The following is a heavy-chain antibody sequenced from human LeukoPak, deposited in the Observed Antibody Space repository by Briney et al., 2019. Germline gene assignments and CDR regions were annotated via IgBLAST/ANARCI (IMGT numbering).Heavy chain of an antibody. V-gene: IGHV4-39*01. J-gene: IGHJ4*02. CDR1: GVSISSISYY. CDR3: ARQDIVLVPAAIGFDY. Sequence: SETLSLTCTGSGVSISSISYYWGWIRQPPGTGLEWIGLVYYSGSPYYTPSLKRRVTISVHTSQNHFPLKLHSVTAADTAVYYCARQDIVLVPAAIGFDYWGQGTLVTVSS. CDR2: VYYSGSP. D-gene: IGHD2-2*01.